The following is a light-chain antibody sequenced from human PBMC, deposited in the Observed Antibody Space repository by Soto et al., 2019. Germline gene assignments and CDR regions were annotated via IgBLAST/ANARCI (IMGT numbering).Light chain of an antibody. CDR2: GAS. Sequence: SVLSQSPSTLFLSPGGRATLSCRASQTLTSNYLAWSQQKPGQAPRLLIFGASTRATGIPDRFSGSGSGPDFTLTISRLEPEDFAVYFCQHYGSSPWTFGQGTKVDIK. J-gene: IGKJ1*01. V-gene: IGKV3-20*01. CDR3: QHYGSSPWT. CDR1: QTLTSNY.